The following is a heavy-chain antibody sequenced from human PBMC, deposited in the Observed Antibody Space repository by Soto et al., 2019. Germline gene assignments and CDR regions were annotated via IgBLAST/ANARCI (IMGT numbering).Heavy chain of an antibody. CDR2: IWYDGSNK. Sequence: GGSLRLSCAASGFTFSSYGMHWVRQAPGKGLEWVAVIWYDGSNKYYADSVKGRFTISRDNSKNTLYLQMNSLRAEDTAVYYCAAGGFWRGPYYYGMDVWGQGTTVTVS. J-gene: IGHJ6*02. D-gene: IGHD3-3*01. V-gene: IGHV3-33*01. CDR3: AAGGFWRGPYYYGMDV. CDR1: GFTFSSYG.